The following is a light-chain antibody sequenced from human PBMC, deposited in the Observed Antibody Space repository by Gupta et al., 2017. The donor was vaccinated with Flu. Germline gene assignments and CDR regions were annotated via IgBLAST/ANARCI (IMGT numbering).Light chain of an antibody. J-gene: IGKJ5*01. Sequence: THDNRYYLNWYQQRPGKAPKLLMYDASKLDRGVPSRFSGSGSGTDFTFTIRSLNPEDVATYYCQQDDVLPPTFGRGTRLEIK. CDR3: QQDDVLPPT. CDR2: DAS. V-gene: IGKV1-33*01. CDR1: HDNRYY.